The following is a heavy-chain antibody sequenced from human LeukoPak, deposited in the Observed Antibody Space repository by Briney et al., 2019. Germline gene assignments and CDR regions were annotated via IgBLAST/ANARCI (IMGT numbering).Heavy chain of an antibody. V-gene: IGHV3-23*01. CDR2: ASGSDGNT. Sequence: RGSLRHSCTAAGFTSDSYAMSWVRPAPGKGLQWVASASGSDGNTYYAASVKGRFTISRDNSKNTVYLQMNSLRAEDTAVYYCARGLWLSLNYFDYWAQGTLVTVSS. J-gene: IGHJ4*02. CDR3: ARGLWLSLNYFDY. D-gene: IGHD5-18*01. CDR1: GFTSDSYA.